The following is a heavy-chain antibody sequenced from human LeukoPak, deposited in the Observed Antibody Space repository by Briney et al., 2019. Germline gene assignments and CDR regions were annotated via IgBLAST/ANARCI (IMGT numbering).Heavy chain of an antibody. D-gene: IGHD3-16*02. CDR2: ISGSDNNT. V-gene: IGHV3-23*01. J-gene: IGHJ4*02. CDR3: AKLSDHFDY. CDR1: AFSFSSYA. Sequence: GGSLRLSCAASAFSFSSYAMSWVRQAPGKALEWVSAISGSDNNTYYTDSVKGRFTISRDNSKNTLYLQMNSLRAEDTAVYYCAKLSDHFDYWGQGTLATVSS.